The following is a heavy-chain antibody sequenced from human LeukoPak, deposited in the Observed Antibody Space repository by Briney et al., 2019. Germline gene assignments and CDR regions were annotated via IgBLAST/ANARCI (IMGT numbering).Heavy chain of an antibody. V-gene: IGHV3-30*03. CDR2: ISYDGSNK. D-gene: IGHD2-21*02. CDR1: GFIFSNYG. Sequence: PGGSLRLSCAASGFIFSNYGMHWVRQAPGKGLEWVAVISYDGSNKYYADSVKGRFTISRDNSKNTLYLQMNSLRVEDTAVYYCASTIDVVTDYWGQGTLVTVSS. CDR3: ASTIDVVTDY. J-gene: IGHJ4*02.